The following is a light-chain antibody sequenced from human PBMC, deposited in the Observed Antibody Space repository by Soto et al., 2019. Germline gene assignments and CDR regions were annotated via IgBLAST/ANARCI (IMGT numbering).Light chain of an antibody. V-gene: IGKV3-20*01. Sequence: EIVLTQSPGTLSLSPGERATLSCRASQSVNSDYLAWYQQKPGQAPRLLIYGTSNRPGGIPDRFSGSGSGTDFTLTISRLELEDFAVYYCQHYVSSPYTFGQGTNLEIK. CDR1: QSVNSDY. J-gene: IGKJ2*01. CDR3: QHYVSSPYT. CDR2: GTS.